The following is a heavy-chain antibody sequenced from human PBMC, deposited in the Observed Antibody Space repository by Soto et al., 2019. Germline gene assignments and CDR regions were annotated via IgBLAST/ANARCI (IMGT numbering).Heavy chain of an antibody. D-gene: IGHD3-10*01. CDR2: INHSGST. CDR1: GGSFSGYY. CDR3: ARVGRFLNWFDP. V-gene: IGHV4-34*01. Sequence: KPSETLSLTCAVYGGSFSGYYWSWIRQPPGKGLEWIGEINHSGSTNYNPSLKSRVTISVDTSKNQFSLKLSPVTAADTAVYYCARVGRFLNWFDPWGQGTLVTVSS. J-gene: IGHJ5*02.